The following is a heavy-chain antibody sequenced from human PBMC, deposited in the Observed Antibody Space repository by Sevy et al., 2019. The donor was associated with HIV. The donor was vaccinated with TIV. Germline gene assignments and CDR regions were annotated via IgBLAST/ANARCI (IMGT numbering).Heavy chain of an antibody. CDR3: ARAKGELSSAYYYYMDV. J-gene: IGHJ6*03. V-gene: IGHV4-61*02. Sequence: SETLSLTCTVSGGSIISGSYYWSWIRQPAGKGLEWIGRIYTSGSTNYHPSLKSRVTISVDTSKNQFSLKLSSVTAADTAVYYCARAKGELSSAYYYYMDVWGKGTTVTVSS. CDR2: IYTSGST. D-gene: IGHD3-16*02. CDR1: GGSIISGSYY.